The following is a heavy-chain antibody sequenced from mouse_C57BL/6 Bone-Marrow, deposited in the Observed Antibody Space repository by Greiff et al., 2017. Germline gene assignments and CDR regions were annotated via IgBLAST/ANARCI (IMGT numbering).Heavy chain of an antibody. Sequence: QVQLQQPGAELVMPGASVKLSCKASGYTFTSYWMHWVKQRPGQGLEWIGEIDPSDSYTNYNQKFKGKSTLTVDKSSSTAYMQLSSLTSEDSAVYDCARGYYGGYAMDYWGQGTSVTVSS. J-gene: IGHJ4*01. D-gene: IGHD1-1*01. CDR3: ARGYYGGYAMDY. V-gene: IGHV1-69*01. CDR2: IDPSDSYT. CDR1: GYTFTSYW.